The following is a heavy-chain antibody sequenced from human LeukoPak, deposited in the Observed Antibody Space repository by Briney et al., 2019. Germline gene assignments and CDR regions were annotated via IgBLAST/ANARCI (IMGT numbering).Heavy chain of an antibody. V-gene: IGHV4-38-2*01. CDR1: GYSISSGYY. D-gene: IGHD3-3*01. CDR3: ARHLYDFWSGYLNWFDP. Sequence: SETLSLTCAVSGYSISSGYYWGWIRRPPGKGLEWIGSIYHSGSTYYNPSLKSRVTISVDTSKNQFSLKPSSVTAADTAVYYCARHLYDFWSGYLNWFDPWGQGTLVTVSS. J-gene: IGHJ5*02. CDR2: IYHSGST.